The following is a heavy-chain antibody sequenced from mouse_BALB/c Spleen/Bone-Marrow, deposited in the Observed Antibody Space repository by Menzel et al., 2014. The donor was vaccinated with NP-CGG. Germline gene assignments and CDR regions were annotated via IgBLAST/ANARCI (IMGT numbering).Heavy chain of an antibody. CDR2: ISYDGSN. CDR1: GYAITSGYN. J-gene: IGHJ1*01. Sequence: EVQLQQSGPGLVKPSQSLSLTCSVTGYAITSGYNWNWIRQFLGNKLEWMGYISYDGSNNYNPSLKNRISITRDTSKNQFFLKLNSVTSEDTATYYCARLDGYDWYLDVWGAGTTVTVSS. CDR3: ARLDGYDWYLDV. V-gene: IGHV3-6*02. D-gene: IGHD2-2*01.